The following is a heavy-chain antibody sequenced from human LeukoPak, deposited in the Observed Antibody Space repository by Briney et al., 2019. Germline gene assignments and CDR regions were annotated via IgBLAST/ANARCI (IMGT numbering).Heavy chain of an antibody. CDR1: GGSFSGYC. V-gene: IGHV4-34*01. D-gene: IGHD3-9*01. Sequence: PSETLSLTCAVYGGSFSGYCWSWIRQPPGKGLEWIGEINHSGSTNYNPSLKSRVTISVDTSKNQFSLKLSSVTAADTAVYYCARGVRYFDWLDYYYYMDVWGKGTTVTISS. CDR3: ARGVRYFDWLDYYYYMDV. J-gene: IGHJ6*03. CDR2: INHSGST.